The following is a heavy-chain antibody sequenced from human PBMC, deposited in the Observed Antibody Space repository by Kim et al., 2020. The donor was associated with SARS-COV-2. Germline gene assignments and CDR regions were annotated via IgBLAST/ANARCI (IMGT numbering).Heavy chain of an antibody. D-gene: IGHD5-18*01. CDR3: ATYTAGYYYYGMDV. Sequence: ASVKVSCKASGYTFTSYAMNWVRQAPGQGLEWMGWINTNTGNPTYAQGFTGRFVFSLDTSVSTAYLQISSLKAEDTAVYYGATYTAGYYYYGMDVWGQGTTVTVSS. CDR1: GYTFTSYA. CDR2: INTNTGNP. J-gene: IGHJ6*02. V-gene: IGHV7-4-1*02.